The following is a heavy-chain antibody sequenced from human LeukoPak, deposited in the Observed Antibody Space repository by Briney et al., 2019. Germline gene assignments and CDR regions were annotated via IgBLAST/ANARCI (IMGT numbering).Heavy chain of an antibody. J-gene: IGHJ5*02. CDR2: IYHSGST. D-gene: IGHD3-16*02. CDR1: GYSISSGYY. CDR3: AREYYDYVWGSYRSRWFDP. V-gene: IGHV4-38-2*02. Sequence: SETLSLTCTVSGYSISSGYYWGWIRQPPGKGLEWIGSIYHSGSTYYNPSLKSRVTISVDTSKNQFSLKLSSVTAADTAVYYCAREYYDYVWGSYRSRWFDPWGQGTLVTVSS.